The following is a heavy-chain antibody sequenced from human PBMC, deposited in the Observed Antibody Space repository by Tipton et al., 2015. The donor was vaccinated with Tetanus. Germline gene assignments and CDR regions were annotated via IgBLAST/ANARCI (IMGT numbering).Heavy chain of an antibody. Sequence: QLVQSGAEVKKPGESLRISCKGSGYSFTNYWINWVRQMPGKGLEWMGKIDPSDSYTKYRPSFQGHVTISADKSISTAYLQWSSLKASDPAIYYCARQKRNYYDYNYWGQGTLVSVSS. D-gene: IGHD3-22*01. CDR3: ARQKRNYYDYNY. J-gene: IGHJ4*02. CDR1: GYSFTNYW. V-gene: IGHV5-10-1*01. CDR2: IDPSDSYT.